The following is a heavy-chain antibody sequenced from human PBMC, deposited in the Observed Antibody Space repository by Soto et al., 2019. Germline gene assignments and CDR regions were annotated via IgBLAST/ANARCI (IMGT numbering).Heavy chain of an antibody. CDR2: VIPILGTA. CDR1: GGTFSSYA. Sequence: QVQLVQSGAEVKKPGSSVKVSCKASGGTFSSYAISWVRQATGQGLEWMGGVIPILGTANYAQKFQGRDTITADESTSPAYMALSSLRSEDTAVYYCARAYGDNNCFDPWGQGTLVTVSS. J-gene: IGHJ5*02. D-gene: IGHD4-17*01. V-gene: IGHV1-69*01. CDR3: ARAYGDNNCFDP.